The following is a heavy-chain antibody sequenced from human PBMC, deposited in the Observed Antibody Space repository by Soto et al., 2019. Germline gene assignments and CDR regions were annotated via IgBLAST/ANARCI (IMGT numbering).Heavy chain of an antibody. J-gene: IGHJ6*02. Sequence: SETLSLTCTVSGGSISSSSYYWGWIRQPPGKGLEWIGSIYYSGSTYYNPSLKSRVTISVDTSKNQFSLKLSSVTAADTAVYYCARPYGDCVNYYSGMDVWGQGTTVTVSS. CDR3: ARPYGDCVNYYSGMDV. CDR2: IYYSGST. D-gene: IGHD4-17*01. V-gene: IGHV4-39*01. CDR1: GGSISSSSYY.